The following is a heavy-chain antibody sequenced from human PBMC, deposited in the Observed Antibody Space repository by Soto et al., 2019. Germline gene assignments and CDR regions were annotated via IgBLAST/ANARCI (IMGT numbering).Heavy chain of an antibody. CDR2: IKEDGSEK. D-gene: IGHD1-26*01. Sequence: EVQLVESGGGLVQPGGSLRLSCTASGFTFSSYWMNWVRQAPGKGLEWVGNIKEDGSEKFYVDSVKCRFTISRDNAKNSLYLDMNSLRVEDTAIYFCARDFGGPWGQGTLVTVSS. CDR3: ARDFGGP. V-gene: IGHV3-7*05. J-gene: IGHJ5*02. CDR1: GFTFSSYW.